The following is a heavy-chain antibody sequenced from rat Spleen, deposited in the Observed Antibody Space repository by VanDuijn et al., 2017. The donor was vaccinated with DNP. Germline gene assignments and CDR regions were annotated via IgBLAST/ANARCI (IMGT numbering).Heavy chain of an antibody. V-gene: IGHV5-29*01. CDR3: ARLGLRGFDY. J-gene: IGHJ2*01. CDR2: ISYDGSST. Sequence: EVQLVETGGGLVQPGRSLKLSCVASGFTFSSYWMYWIRQAPGKGLEWVATISYDGSSTYYRDSVKGRFTISRDNAKSTLYLQMDSLRSEDTATYYCARLGLRGFDYWGQGVMVTVSS. D-gene: IGHD1-11*01. CDR1: GFTFSSYW.